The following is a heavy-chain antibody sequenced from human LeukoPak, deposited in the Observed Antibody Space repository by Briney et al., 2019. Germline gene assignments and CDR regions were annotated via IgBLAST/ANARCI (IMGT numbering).Heavy chain of an antibody. CDR3: AREAAAGTFDD. D-gene: IGHD6-13*01. J-gene: IGHJ4*02. CDR1: GGSISSGSYY. Sequence: SETLSLTCTVSGGSISSGSYYWSWIRQPAGKGLEWIGRIYTSGSTNYNPSLKSRVTISVDTSKNQFSPKLSSVTAADTAVYYCAREAAAGTFDDWGQGTLVTVFS. CDR2: IYTSGST. V-gene: IGHV4-61*02.